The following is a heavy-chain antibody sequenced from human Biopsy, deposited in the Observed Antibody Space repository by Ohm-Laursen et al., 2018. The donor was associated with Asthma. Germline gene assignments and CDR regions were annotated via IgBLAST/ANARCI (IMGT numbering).Heavy chain of an antibody. J-gene: IGHJ4*02. V-gene: IGHV4-31*03. D-gene: IGHD3-22*01. CDR3: ARIPRRSGSYFVDY. CDR1: GDSITSGGCC. CDR2: IHHSGTS. Sequence: PSQTLSLTCTVSGDSITSGGCCWNWIRQHPGKGLEWIGYIHHSGTSYFNPSLKSRVSFSRDTSKNQFSLRLSSVTAADTAMYYCARIPRRSGSYFVDYWGKGTLVTVSS.